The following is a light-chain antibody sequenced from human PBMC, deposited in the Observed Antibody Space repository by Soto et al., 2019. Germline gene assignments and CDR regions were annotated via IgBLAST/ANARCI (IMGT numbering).Light chain of an antibody. CDR1: QGISSY. CDR2: AAS. Sequence: DIQLTQSPSFLSASVGDRVTITCRASQGISSYLAWYQQKPGKAPKLLIYAASSLQSGVPSRFSGSRSGTDFTLTISSLQPEDSATYYCQQSYSRVTFGQGTKVDIK. CDR3: QQSYSRVT. J-gene: IGKJ1*01. V-gene: IGKV1-39*01.